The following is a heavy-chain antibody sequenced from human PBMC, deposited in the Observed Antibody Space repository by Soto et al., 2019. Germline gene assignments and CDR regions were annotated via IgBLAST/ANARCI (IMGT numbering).Heavy chain of an antibody. Sequence: QVHLQESGPGLVQPSETLSLTCTVSGGSIGGDSWSWIRQPPGKGLEWIGSVYSSGRSNFNPSLKSRVTISIDTSESQFSLRLTSVTAADTAVYYCARIPLTNEYRPYYYMDVWGKGTTVTVSS. J-gene: IGHJ6*03. CDR2: VYSSGRS. V-gene: IGHV4-59*13. CDR1: GGSIGGDS. D-gene: IGHD3-16*02. CDR3: ARIPLTNEYRPYYYMDV.